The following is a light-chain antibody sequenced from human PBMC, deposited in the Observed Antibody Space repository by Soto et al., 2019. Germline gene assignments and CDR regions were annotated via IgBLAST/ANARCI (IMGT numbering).Light chain of an antibody. CDR3: QQSNSIPHT. CDR1: QSISSY. Sequence: DLQMTQSPSSLSASVGDRVTITCRASQSISSYLNWYQQKPGKAPKLLIYAASSLQSGFPSRFTGSGSGTDFTLTISSLQPEDFATYYCQQSNSIPHTFGQGTKLEIK. J-gene: IGKJ2*01. CDR2: AAS. V-gene: IGKV1-39*01.